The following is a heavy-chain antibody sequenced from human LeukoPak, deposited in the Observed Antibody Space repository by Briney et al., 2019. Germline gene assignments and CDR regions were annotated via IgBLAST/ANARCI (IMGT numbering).Heavy chain of an antibody. Sequence: PGGSLRLSCAASGFTFSSYWMSWVRQAPGKGLEWVANIKQDGSEKYYVDSVKGRFTISRDNAKNSLYLQMNSLRAEDTAVYYCARLLSSPSSPSDYWGQGTLVTVSS. CDR2: IKQDGSEK. CDR3: ARLLSSPSSPSDY. CDR1: GFTFSSYW. D-gene: IGHD6-6*01. J-gene: IGHJ4*02. V-gene: IGHV3-7*01.